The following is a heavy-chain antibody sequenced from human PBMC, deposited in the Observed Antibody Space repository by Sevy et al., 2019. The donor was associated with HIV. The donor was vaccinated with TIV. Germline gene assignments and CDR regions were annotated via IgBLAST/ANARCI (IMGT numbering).Heavy chain of an antibody. D-gene: IGHD3-3*01. J-gene: IGHJ4*02. CDR1: GFTFSSYS. CDR3: ARDTQSITISYYFDY. CDR2: ISSSSSYI. V-gene: IGHV3-21*01. Sequence: GESLKISCAASGFTFSSYSINWVRQAPGKGLEWVSSISSSSSYIYYADSVKGRFTISRDNAKNSLYLQMNSLRAEDTAVYYCARDTQSITISYYFDYWGQGTLVTVSS.